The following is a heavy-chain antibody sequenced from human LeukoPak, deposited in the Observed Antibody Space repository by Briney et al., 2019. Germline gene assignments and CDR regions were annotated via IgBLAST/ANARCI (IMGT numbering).Heavy chain of an antibody. J-gene: IGHJ6*02. CDR1: GFTFNNAW. D-gene: IGHD1-26*01. CDR2: IKSKTDGGTT. V-gene: IGHV3-15*01. Sequence: TGGSLRLSCAAAGFTFNNAWMSWVRQAPGKGLEWVGRIKSKTDGGTTDYATPVKGRFTIARDDSKNTLSLQMNSLKTEDTAVYYCITDGGSHLLRYYYAMDVWGQGTTVTVSS. CDR3: ITDGGSHLLRYYYAMDV.